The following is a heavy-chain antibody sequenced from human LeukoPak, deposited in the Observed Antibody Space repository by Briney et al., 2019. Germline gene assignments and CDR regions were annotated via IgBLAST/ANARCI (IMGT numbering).Heavy chain of an antibody. CDR2: IWYDGSNK. CDR3: ARDGGVDTAMLGDY. CDR1: GFTFSSYG. J-gene: IGHJ4*02. D-gene: IGHD5-18*01. Sequence: GGSLRLSCAASGFTFSSYGVHWVRQAPGKGLEWVAVIWYDGSNKYYADSVKGRFTISRDKSKNTLYLQMNSLRAEDTAVYYCARDGGVDTAMLGDYWGQGTLVTVSS. V-gene: IGHV3-33*01.